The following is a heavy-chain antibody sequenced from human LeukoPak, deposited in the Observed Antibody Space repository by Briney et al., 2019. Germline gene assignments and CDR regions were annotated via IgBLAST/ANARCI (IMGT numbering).Heavy chain of an antibody. CDR2: IYTSGST. D-gene: IGHD1-26*01. CDR3: ARTYSGSYDDAFDI. J-gene: IGHJ3*02. Sequence: PSGTLSLTCTVSGGSISSYYWSWIRQPAGKGLEWIGRIYTSGSTYYNPSLKSRVTMSVDTSKNQFSLNLSSVTAADTAVYYCARTYSGSYDDAFDIWGQGTVVTVSS. CDR1: GGSISSYY. V-gene: IGHV4-4*07.